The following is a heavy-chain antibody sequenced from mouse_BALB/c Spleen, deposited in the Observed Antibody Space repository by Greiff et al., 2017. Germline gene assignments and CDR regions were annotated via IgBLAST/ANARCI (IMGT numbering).Heavy chain of an antibody. CDR2: INPNNGGT. CDR1: GYTFTDYN. CDR3: ARSDYYGSSWYFDV. J-gene: IGHJ1*01. D-gene: IGHD1-1*01. V-gene: IGHV1-18*01. Sequence: VQLQQSGPELVKPGASVKIPCKASGYTFTDYNMDWVKQSHGKSLEWIGDINPNNGGTIYNQKFKGKATLTVDKSSSTAYMELRSLTSEDTAVYYCARSDYYGSSWYFDVWGAGTTVTVSS.